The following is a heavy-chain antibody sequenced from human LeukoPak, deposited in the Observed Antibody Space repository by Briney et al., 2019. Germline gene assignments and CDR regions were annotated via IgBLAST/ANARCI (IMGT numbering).Heavy chain of an antibody. D-gene: IGHD6-19*01. Sequence: ASVKVSCKASGYTFTGYYMHWVRQAPGQGLEWMGWINPNSGGTNYAQKFQGRVTMTRDTSISTAYMELSRLRSDDTAVYYCARDRSGGSGWRPWGQGTLVTVSS. CDR2: INPNSGGT. V-gene: IGHV1-2*02. CDR3: ARDRSGGSGWRP. J-gene: IGHJ5*02. CDR1: GYTFTGYY.